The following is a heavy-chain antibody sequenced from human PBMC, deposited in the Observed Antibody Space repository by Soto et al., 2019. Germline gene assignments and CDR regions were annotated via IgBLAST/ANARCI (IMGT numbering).Heavy chain of an antibody. CDR3: ARGTSDYDFWSGYYDEYYFDY. V-gene: IGHV1-18*04. J-gene: IGHJ4*02. CDR2: ISAYNGNT. D-gene: IGHD3-3*01. CDR1: GYTFTGYF. Sequence: ASVKVSCKTSGYTFTGYFIHWVRQAPGQGLEWMGWISAYNGNTNYAQKLQGRVTMTTDTSTSTAYMELRSLRSDDTAVYYCARGTSDYDFWSGYYDEYYFDYWGQGTLVTVSS.